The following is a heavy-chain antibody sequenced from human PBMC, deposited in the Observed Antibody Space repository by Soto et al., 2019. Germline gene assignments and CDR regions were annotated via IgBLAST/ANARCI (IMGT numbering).Heavy chain of an antibody. CDR2: ISSSGSTI. J-gene: IGHJ4*02. CDR3: AKDRRVVVVAATLDY. CDR1: GFTFSDYY. D-gene: IGHD2-15*01. Sequence: PGGSLRLSCAASGFTFSDYYMSWIRQAPGKGLEWVSYISSSGSTIYYADSVKGRFTISRDNSKNTLYLQMNSLRAEDTAVYYCAKDRRVVVVAATLDYWGQGTLVTVSS. V-gene: IGHV3-11*01.